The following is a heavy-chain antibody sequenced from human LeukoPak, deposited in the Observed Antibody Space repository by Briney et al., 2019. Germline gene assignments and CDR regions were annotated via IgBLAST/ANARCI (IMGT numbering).Heavy chain of an antibody. D-gene: IGHD2-2*01. CDR3: ARGRKVPAAMGNWFNP. CDR2: IKQDGSEQ. V-gene: IGHV3-7*01. J-gene: IGHJ5*02. Sequence: GGSLRLSCAASGFTFSTYWMSWVRQAPGKGLEWVANIKQDGSEQFYVDSVKGRFTISRDNAKNSLYLQMNNLRGEDTAVYYCARGRKVPAAMGNWFNPWGQGTLVTVSS. CDR1: GFTFSTYW.